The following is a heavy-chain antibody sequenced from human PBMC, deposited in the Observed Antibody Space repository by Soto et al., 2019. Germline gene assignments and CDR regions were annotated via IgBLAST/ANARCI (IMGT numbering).Heavy chain of an antibody. J-gene: IGHJ4*02. D-gene: IGHD3-9*01. CDR1: GGSISSGGYY. V-gene: IGHV4-31*03. CDR3: AYYDILTGYPDVGY. Sequence: QVQLQESGPGLVKPSQTLSLTCTVSGGSISSGGYYWSWIRQHPGKGLEWIGYIYYSGSTYYNPSLNSRVTISVDTSKNQFSLKLSSVTAADTAVYYCAYYDILTGYPDVGYWGQGTLVTVSS. CDR2: IYYSGST.